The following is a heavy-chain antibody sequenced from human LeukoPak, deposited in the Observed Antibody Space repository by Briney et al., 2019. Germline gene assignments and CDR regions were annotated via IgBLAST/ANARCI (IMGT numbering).Heavy chain of an antibody. J-gene: IGHJ6*03. CDR1: GFTFSSYG. Sequence: GGSLRLSCAASGFTFSSYGMSWVRQAPGKGLEWVAFIRYDGSNKYYADSVKGRFTISRDNSKNTLYLQMNSLRADDTAVYYCARDAIAAAGTQLPYYYYYMDVWGKGTTVTISS. CDR2: IRYDGSNK. V-gene: IGHV3-30*02. CDR3: ARDAIAAAGTQLPYYYYYMDV. D-gene: IGHD6-13*01.